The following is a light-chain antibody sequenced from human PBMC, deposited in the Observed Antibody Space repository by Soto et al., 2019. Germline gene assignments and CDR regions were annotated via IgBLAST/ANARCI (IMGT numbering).Light chain of an antibody. CDR2: DAS. J-gene: IGKJ4*01. V-gene: IGKV3-11*01. CDR1: RSVNNF. Sequence: EIVLTQSPVTLSLSPGERATLSCRASRSVNNFVAWYQEKPGQAPSLLIYDASSRASDIPDRFSGSGSGTDFTLTISSLEPQDFEVYYCPQTGGWPPTLGGGTKVDIK. CDR3: PQTGGWPPT.